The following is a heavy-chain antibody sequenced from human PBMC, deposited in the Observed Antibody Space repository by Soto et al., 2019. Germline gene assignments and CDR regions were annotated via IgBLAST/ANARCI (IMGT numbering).Heavy chain of an antibody. D-gene: IGHD3-22*01. V-gene: IGHV4-4*07. CDR3: AREAMSVYDSSGYSPPNYFDY. Sequence: SETLYLTCTVSCGSISSYYWSWIRQPAGKGLEWIGRIYTSGSTNYNPSLKSRVTMSVDTSKNQFSLKLSSVTAADTAVYYCAREAMSVYDSSGYSPPNYFDYWGQGTLVTVSS. CDR2: IYTSGST. CDR1: CGSISSYY. J-gene: IGHJ4*02.